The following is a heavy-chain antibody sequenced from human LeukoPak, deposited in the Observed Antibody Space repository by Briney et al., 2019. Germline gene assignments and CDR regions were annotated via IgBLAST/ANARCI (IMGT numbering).Heavy chain of an antibody. V-gene: IGHV3-73*01. Sequence: PGGSLRLSCTASGFTFSTSAVHWVRQASGKGLECVGRIRSKANNYATVYASSVKGRFTISRDDSKNTAYLQMNSLKTEDTAVYYCTRDLWFGELYYYYGMDVWGQGTTVTVSS. CDR3: TRDLWFGELYYYYGMDV. CDR1: GFTFSTSA. J-gene: IGHJ6*02. D-gene: IGHD3-10*01. CDR2: IRSKANNYAT.